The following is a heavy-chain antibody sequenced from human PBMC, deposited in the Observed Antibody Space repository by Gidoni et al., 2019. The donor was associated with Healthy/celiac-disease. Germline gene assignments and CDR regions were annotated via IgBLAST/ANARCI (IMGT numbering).Heavy chain of an antibody. J-gene: IGHJ4*02. CDR2: IYYSGST. V-gene: IGHV4-39*01. CDR3: ARFGGIAAAGFFDY. CDR1: GVSISRSSYY. D-gene: IGHD6-13*01. Sequence: QLQLPESGPGLVKPSETLSLPCTVSGVSISRSSYYWGWIRPPPGKGLEWIGSIYYSGSTYYNPAIKSRVNISGETSKKQFSLKLSSVTAADTAVYYCARFGGIAAAGFFDYWGQGTLVTVSS.